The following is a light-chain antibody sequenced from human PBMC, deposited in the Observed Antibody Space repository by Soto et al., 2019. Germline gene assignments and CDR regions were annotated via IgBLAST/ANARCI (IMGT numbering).Light chain of an antibody. CDR1: QGISSN. CDR2: AAS. V-gene: IGKV1-9*01. Sequence: IHLTQSPSSLSTSVGDGVTITCRASQGISSNLAWYQQKPGKAPKLLIYAASTLQSGVPSRFSGSGSGTDFTLTISSLQPEDFATYCCQQLHSYPLTFGQGTRLEIK. CDR3: QQLHSYPLT. J-gene: IGKJ5*01.